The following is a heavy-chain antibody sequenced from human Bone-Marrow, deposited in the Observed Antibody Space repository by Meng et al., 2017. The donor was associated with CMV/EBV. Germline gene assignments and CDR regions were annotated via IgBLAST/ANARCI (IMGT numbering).Heavy chain of an antibody. V-gene: IGHV1-8*03. CDR3: ARGRGAFDY. Sequence: ASVKVSCKASGYSFTTYGMNWVPQAPGQGLEWMGWMNPNSGNTGYAQKFQGRVTITRDTSITTAYLELSSLTSEDTAVYYCARGRGAFDYWGQGSPVTVSS. J-gene: IGHJ4*02. CDR2: MNPNSGNT. D-gene: IGHD3-10*01. CDR1: GYSFTTYG.